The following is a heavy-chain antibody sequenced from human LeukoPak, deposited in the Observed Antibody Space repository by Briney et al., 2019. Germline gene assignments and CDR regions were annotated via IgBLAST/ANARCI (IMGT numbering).Heavy chain of an antibody. V-gene: IGHV1-18*01. CDR3: ARTSMIVVYLPDY. Sequence: GASVKVSCKASGYTFSTFAISWVRQAPGQGLEWMGWISAYNGDTNYAQNLQGRVTMTTDTSTSTAYMELRSLRSDDTAVYYCARTSMIVVYLPDYWGQGTLVNVSS. J-gene: IGHJ4*02. CDR1: GYTFSTFA. D-gene: IGHD3-22*01. CDR2: ISAYNGDT.